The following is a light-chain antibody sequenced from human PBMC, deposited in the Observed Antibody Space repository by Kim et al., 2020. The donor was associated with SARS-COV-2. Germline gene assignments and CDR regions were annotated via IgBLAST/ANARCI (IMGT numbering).Light chain of an antibody. Sequence: DIQMTQSPSTLSASVGDRVTITCRASQSISIWLAWYQQKPGKAPKLLIYKASSLESGVPSRFSGSGYGTEFTLTISSLQPDDFATYYCQQYNSYPGTFGQGTKVDIK. CDR2: KAS. J-gene: IGKJ1*01. V-gene: IGKV1-5*03. CDR1: QSISIW. CDR3: QQYNSYPGT.